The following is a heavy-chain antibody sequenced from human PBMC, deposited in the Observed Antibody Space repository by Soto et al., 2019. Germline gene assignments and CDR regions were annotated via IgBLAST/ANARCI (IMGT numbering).Heavy chain of an antibody. D-gene: IGHD4-17*01. CDR2: IRSKPYGGKT. CDR3: TRDHDYGAYYYYGMDV. J-gene: IGHJ6*02. V-gene: IGHV3-49*03. Sequence: GGSLRLSCAASGFTFGDNAMSWFRQAPGKGPEWIAFIRSKPYGGKTEYAASVKGRFTISKDESKNIPYLQMNSLKTEDTAVYYCTRDHDYGAYYYYGMDVWGQGTTVTVSS. CDR1: GFTFGDNA.